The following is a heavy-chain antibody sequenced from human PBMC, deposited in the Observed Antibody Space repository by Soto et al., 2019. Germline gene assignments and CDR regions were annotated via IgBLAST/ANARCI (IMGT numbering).Heavy chain of an antibody. D-gene: IGHD6-19*01. V-gene: IGHV3-30-3*01. CDR2: ILSDGSKQ. J-gene: IGHJ3*02. CDR1: RFTFSYYA. CDR3: VRTIALAGPDAFDM. Sequence: QVQLVESGGGVVQPGRSLRLSCGASRFTFSYYAMHWIRQAPGKGLEWVAVILSDGSKQYYAESVKGRFTISRDNSKSTLYLQMNSLRVEDAAVYYCVRTIALAGPDAFDMWGQGTMVTVSS.